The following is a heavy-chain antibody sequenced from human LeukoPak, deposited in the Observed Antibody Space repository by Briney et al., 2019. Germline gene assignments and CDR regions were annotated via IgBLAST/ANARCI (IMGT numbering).Heavy chain of an antibody. V-gene: IGHV1-3*01. CDR2: INADDGNT. Sequence: ASVKVSCKTSGYTLTTYAIHWVRQAPGQRLEWMGLINADDGNTRYSQRFQGRVTITRDTSANTAYMELSSLGFEDTAVYYCARGIVVQPSANWFDPWGQGTPVTVSS. CDR3: ARGIVVQPSANWFDP. D-gene: IGHD2-2*01. CDR1: GYTLTTYA. J-gene: IGHJ5*02.